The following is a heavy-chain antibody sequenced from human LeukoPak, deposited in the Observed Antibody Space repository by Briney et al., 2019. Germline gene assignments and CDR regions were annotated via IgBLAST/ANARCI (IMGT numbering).Heavy chain of an antibody. CDR3: AKDFRIGYSAHFDY. CDR2: IYENGGTT. CDR1: GFTFRSHA. V-gene: IGHV3-23*01. Sequence: GGSLRLPCVGSGFTFRSHAMSWVRQAPEKGLEFVSGIYENGGTTYYADSVKGRFSISRDNSKNTLYLQMDSLRGEDTAVYYCAKDFRIGYSAHFDYWGQGALVTVSS. J-gene: IGHJ4*02. D-gene: IGHD2-21*01.